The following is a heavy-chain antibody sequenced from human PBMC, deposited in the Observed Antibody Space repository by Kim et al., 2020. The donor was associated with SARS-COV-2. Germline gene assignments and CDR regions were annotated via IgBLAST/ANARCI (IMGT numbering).Heavy chain of an antibody. V-gene: IGHV4-34*01. CDR1: GGSFSGYY. Sequence: SETLSLTCAVYGGSFSGYYWSWIRQPPGKGLEWIGEINHSGSTNYNPSLKSRVTISVDTSKNQFSLKLSSVIAADTAVYYCAGFGGVNPPAFDIWGQGTMVTVSS. D-gene: IGHD3-16*01. CDR2: INHSGST. J-gene: IGHJ3*02. CDR3: AGFGGVNPPAFDI.